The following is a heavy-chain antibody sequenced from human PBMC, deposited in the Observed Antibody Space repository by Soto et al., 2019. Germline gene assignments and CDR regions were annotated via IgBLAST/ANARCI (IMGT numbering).Heavy chain of an antibody. CDR3: ARGAYGDYIGFDP. D-gene: IGHD4-17*01. V-gene: IGHV4-39*01. Sequence: QLQLQESGPGLVKPSETLSLTCTVSGGSISSSSYYWGWIRQPPGKGLEWIGSIYYSGSTYYNPSLKSRVTISVDTSKNQFSLKLSSVTAADTAVYYCARGAYGDYIGFDPWGQGTLVTVSS. CDR1: GGSISSSSYY. J-gene: IGHJ5*02. CDR2: IYYSGST.